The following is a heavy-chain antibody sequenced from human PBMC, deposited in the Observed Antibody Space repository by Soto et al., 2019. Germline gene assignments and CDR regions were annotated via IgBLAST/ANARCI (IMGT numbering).Heavy chain of an antibody. V-gene: IGHV3-33*06. Sequence: GGSLRLSCAASGFTFSSYGMHWVRQAPGNGLEWVGVIWYDGSNKYYADSVKGRFTISRDNSKNTLYLQMNSLRAEDTAVYYCAKGSITIFGVVTRNYYYYGMDVWRQGTTVTVSS. D-gene: IGHD3-3*01. J-gene: IGHJ6*02. CDR2: IWYDGSNK. CDR3: AKGSITIFGVVTRNYYYYGMDV. CDR1: GFTFSSYG.